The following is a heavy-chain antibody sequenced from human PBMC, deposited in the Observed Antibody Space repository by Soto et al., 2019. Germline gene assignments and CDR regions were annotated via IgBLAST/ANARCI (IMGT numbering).Heavy chain of an antibody. D-gene: IGHD1-26*01. CDR2: IYYSGST. Sequence: QLQLQESGPGLVKPSETLSLTCTVSGGSISSSSYYWGWIRQPPGKGLEWIGSIYYSGSTYYNPSLKSRVTISVDTSKNQFSLKLSSVTAADTAVYYCAGGGIVGATLSWFDPWGQGTLVTVSS. V-gene: IGHV4-39*01. CDR1: GGSISSSSYY. J-gene: IGHJ5*02. CDR3: AGGGIVGATLSWFDP.